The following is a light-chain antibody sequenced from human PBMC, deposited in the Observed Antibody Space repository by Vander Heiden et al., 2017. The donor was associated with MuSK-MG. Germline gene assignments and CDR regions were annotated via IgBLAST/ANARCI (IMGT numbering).Light chain of an antibody. J-gene: IGKJ3*01. CDR3: HQHYNWGST. CDR2: GAS. Sequence: EIVMTQSPATLSVSPGEKATLSCRASQSVSSNIASYQQKPGQAPSLLLYGASTRATAIPATFSGSGSGTAFTLTISSLQSEDFAVYYCHQHYNWGSTFGHGTKVDIK. V-gene: IGKV3-15*01. CDR1: QSVSSN.